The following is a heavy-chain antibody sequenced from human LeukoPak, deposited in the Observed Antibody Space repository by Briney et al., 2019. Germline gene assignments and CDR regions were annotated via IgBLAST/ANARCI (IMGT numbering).Heavy chain of an antibody. V-gene: IGHV4-59*12. J-gene: IGHJ5*02. D-gene: IGHD3-10*01. Sequence: SGTLSLTCTVTGGSNSSYYWSWIGQPPGKGVEGVGYIYYSGSTNYNPSLKSRVTISVDTTKNQFSLKLSSVTAADTAVYYCASMVRGAINWFDPWGQGTLVTVSS. CDR1: GGSNSSYY. CDR3: ASMVRGAINWFDP. CDR2: IYYSGST.